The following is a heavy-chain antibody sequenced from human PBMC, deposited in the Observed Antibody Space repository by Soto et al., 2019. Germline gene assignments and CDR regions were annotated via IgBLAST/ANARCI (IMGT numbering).Heavy chain of an antibody. D-gene: IGHD2-2*01. J-gene: IGHJ6*02. CDR3: ARGEPSWPHSGMDV. Sequence: EVQLVESGGGLVQPGGSLRLSCAASGFTFSDHYVDWVRQAPGKGLEWVGRTKNRANSYTTEYAASVKGRFTISRDDSKNSMYLQMNSLKTEDTAVYYCARGEPSWPHSGMDVWGQGTTVTVSS. CDR1: GFTFSDHY. V-gene: IGHV3-72*01. CDR2: TKNRANSYTT.